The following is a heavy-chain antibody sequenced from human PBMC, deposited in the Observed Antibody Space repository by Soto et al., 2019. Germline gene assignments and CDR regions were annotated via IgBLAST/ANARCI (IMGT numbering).Heavy chain of an antibody. CDR1: GFTFSSYW. D-gene: IGHD4-17*01. Sequence: SLRLSCAASGFTFSSYWMHWVRQAPGKGLVWVSRINSDGSSTSYADSVKGRFTISRDNAKNALYLQMNSLRAEDTAVYYCARDYGDYPPSDYWGQGTLVTVSS. V-gene: IGHV3-74*01. J-gene: IGHJ4*02. CDR3: ARDYGDYPPSDY. CDR2: INSDGSST.